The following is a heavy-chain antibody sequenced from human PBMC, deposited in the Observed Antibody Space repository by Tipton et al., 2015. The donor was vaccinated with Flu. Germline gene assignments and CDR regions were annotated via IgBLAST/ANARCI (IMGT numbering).Heavy chain of an antibody. D-gene: IGHD3-22*01. Sequence: TLSLTCTVSGGSISSYYWNWIRQPPGKGLEWIGYIYNSEYTKYNPSLKSRVTISVDTSKKQFSLRLRSVTAADTAVYYCARADNSGYYGWPYYFDYWGQGTLVTVSS. V-gene: IGHV4-4*09. J-gene: IGHJ4*02. CDR2: IYNSEYT. CDR1: GGSISSYY. CDR3: ARADNSGYYGWPYYFDY.